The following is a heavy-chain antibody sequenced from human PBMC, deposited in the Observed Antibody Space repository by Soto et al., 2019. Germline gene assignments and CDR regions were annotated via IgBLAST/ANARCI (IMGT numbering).Heavy chain of an antibody. J-gene: IGHJ3*02. CDR3: VRALSGWIRSAFAI. CDR2: INPNVGGA. Sequence: ASVKVSCKASGYTFKAFYLHWVRQVPGRGLEWIGWINPNVGGAKFAPEFQGRVSMTGDTSINTVYLDLSGLTPDDTAVYYCVRALSGWIRSAFAIWG. D-gene: IGHD5-12*01. CDR1: GYTFKAFY. V-gene: IGHV1-2*02.